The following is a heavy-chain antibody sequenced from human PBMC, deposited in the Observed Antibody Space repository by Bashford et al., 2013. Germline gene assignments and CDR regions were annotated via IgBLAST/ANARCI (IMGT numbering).Heavy chain of an antibody. CDR2: INPNSGGT. V-gene: IGHV1-2*04. CDR1: GYTFTGYY. CDR3: ARTVWEGAFDI. J-gene: IGHJ3*02. Sequence: ASVKVSCKVSGYTFTGYYMHWVRQAPGQGLEWMGWINPNSGGTNYAQKFQGWVTMSVDTSKNQFSLKLSSVTAADTAVYYCARTVWEGAFDIWGQGTMVTVSS. D-gene: IGHD1-26*01.